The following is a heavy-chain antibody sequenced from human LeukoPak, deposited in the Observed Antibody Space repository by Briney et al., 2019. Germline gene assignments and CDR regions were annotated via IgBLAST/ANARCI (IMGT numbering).Heavy chain of an antibody. J-gene: IGHJ4*02. V-gene: IGHV3-30*04. Sequence: GGSLRLSCAASGFTFRSYTMHWVRQAPGKGLEWVAVILYDGRTTNYAESVRGRFTISRDTSENTLYLQMNNLRPEDTAIYYCARVRLGDSSTYYYPYFDYWGQGTLVTVSS. D-gene: IGHD3-22*01. CDR3: ARVRLGDSSTYYYPYFDY. CDR1: GFTFRSYT. CDR2: ILYDGRTT.